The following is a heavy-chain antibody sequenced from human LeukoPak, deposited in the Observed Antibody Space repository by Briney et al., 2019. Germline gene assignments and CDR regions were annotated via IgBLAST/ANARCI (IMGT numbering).Heavy chain of an antibody. CDR3: ARDRQRVVVVAATPNWFDP. Sequence: ASVKVFCKASGYTFTSYGISWVRQAPGQGLEWMGLISAYNGNTNYAQKLQGRVTMTTDTSTSTAYMELRSLRSDDTAVYYCARDRQRVVVVAATPNWFDPWGQGTLVTVSS. CDR2: ISAYNGNT. D-gene: IGHD2-15*01. J-gene: IGHJ5*02. V-gene: IGHV1-18*04. CDR1: GYTFTSYG.